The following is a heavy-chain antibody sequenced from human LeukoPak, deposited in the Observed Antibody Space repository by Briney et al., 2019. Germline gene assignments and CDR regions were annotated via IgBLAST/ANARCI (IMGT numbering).Heavy chain of an antibody. Sequence: SETLSLTCTASGGSISSYSWSWIRQSPGEGLEWIGYIYYSGSTNYNPYPKSRVTISIDTSKKKFSLKLSSVTAADTAVYYCARGATLVTRDWFDPWGQGTLVTVSS. CDR2: IYYSGST. V-gene: IGHV4-59*01. D-gene: IGHD4-23*01. CDR3: ARGATLVTRDWFDP. CDR1: GGSISSYS. J-gene: IGHJ5*02.